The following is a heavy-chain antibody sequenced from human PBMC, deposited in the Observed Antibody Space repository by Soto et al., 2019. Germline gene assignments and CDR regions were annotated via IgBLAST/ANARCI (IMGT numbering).Heavy chain of an antibody. CDR2: IDIGGNT. Sequence: EVQVVESGGGLVQPGGSLRLSCAVSGFSVTNNYMNWVRQAPGKVLEWVSIIDIGGNTYYADSVKDRFTISRDNSRNTLYLHMDSLRAEDTAVYYCARGRGSTGYLGREHYFDYWGRGTLVTVSP. CDR1: GFSVTNNY. D-gene: IGHD2-2*01. J-gene: IGHJ4*02. CDR3: ARGRGSTGYLGREHYFDY. V-gene: IGHV3-66*01.